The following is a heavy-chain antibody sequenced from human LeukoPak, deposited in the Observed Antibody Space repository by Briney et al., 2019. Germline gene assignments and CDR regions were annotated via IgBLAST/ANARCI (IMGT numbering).Heavy chain of an antibody. CDR1: GFTISFFW. V-gene: IGHV3-7*04. J-gene: IGHJ4*02. Sequence: GGSLRLSCAASGFTISFFWMGWVRQAPGRGLERVANINQVGSEKNYVDSVKVRFTIARDNAKNSLYLQRNSLRAEDTAMYYCARDGSYDGPDYWGQGALVTVSS. D-gene: IGHD3-10*01. CDR3: ARDGSYDGPDY. CDR2: INQVGSEK.